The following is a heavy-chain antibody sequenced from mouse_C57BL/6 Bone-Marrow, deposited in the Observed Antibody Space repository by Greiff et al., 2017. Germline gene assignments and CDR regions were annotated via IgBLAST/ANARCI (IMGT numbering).Heavy chain of an antibody. CDR2: IRNKANGYTT. V-gene: IGHV7-3*01. D-gene: IGHD1-1*01. J-gene: IGHJ1*03. Sequence: DVMLVESGGGLVQPGGSLSLSCAASGFTFTDYYMSWVRQPPGKALEWLGFIRNKANGYTTEYSASVKGRFTISRDNSQSILYLQMNALRAEDSATYYCASLYGSSYVWYFDVWGTGSTVTVAS. CDR1: GFTFTDYY. CDR3: ASLYGSSYVWYFDV.